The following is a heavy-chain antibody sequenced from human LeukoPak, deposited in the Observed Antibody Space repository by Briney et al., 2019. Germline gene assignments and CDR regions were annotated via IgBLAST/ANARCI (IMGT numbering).Heavy chain of an antibody. CDR3: ARALPGSSGWYWVDY. D-gene: IGHD6-19*01. CDR2: IYTSGST. J-gene: IGHJ4*02. Sequence: SETLSLTCTVSGGSISSGSYYWSWIRQPAGKGLEWIGRIYTSGSTNYNPSLKSRVTISVDTSKNQFSLKLSSVTAADTAVYYCARALPGSSGWYWVDYWGQGTLVTVSS. V-gene: IGHV4-61*02. CDR1: GGSISSGSYY.